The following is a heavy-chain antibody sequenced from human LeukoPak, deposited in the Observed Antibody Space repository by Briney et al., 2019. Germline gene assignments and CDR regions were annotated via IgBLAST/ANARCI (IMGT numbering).Heavy chain of an antibody. V-gene: IGHV3-7*04. CDR1: GFTFSSHW. D-gene: IGHD5-24*01. CDR2: IKQDGSKK. CDR3: TRVGYIDEGIDY. J-gene: IGHJ4*02. Sequence: PGGSLRLSCAGSGFTFSSHWIGWVRQAPGKGLEWVANIKQDGSKKSYVDSVKGRFTISRDNAKNSLYLQMNSLRAEDTAIYYCTRVGYIDEGIDYWGQGTLVTVSS.